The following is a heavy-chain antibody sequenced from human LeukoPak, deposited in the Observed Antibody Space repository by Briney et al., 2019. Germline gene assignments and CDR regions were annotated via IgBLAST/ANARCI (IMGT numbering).Heavy chain of an antibody. CDR3: ARADYSSSSWAY. D-gene: IGHD6-6*01. V-gene: IGHV4-59*01. CDR2: IYYTGRT. CDR1: GGSISSYY. J-gene: IGHJ4*02. Sequence: PSETLSLTCTVSGGSISSYYWGWMRQPPGKGLEWIGYIYYTGRTSYNPSLKSRITISVDTFKNQFSLKLSTVTAADTAVYYCARADYSSSSWAYWGQGTLVTVSS.